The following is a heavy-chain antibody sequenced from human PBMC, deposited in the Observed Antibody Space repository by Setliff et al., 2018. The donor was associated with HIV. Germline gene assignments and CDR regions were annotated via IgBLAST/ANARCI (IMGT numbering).Heavy chain of an antibody. CDR1: GGTFNNYY. V-gene: IGHV4-34*01. D-gene: IGHD2-8*01. J-gene: IGHJ4*02. CDR3: ASQVPSMLGRSLGY. Sequence: SETLSLTCAVYGGTFNNYYWSWLRQPPGKGLEWIGEINHSGDTNYNPSLKSRVTISVDTTNSHFSLKLSSVTAADTAVYYCASQVPSMLGRSLGYWGQGTLVTVSS. CDR2: INHSGDT.